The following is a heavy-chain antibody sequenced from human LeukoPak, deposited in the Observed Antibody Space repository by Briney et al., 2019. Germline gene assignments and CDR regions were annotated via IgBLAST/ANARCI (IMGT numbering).Heavy chain of an antibody. V-gene: IGHV3-73*01. CDR2: IRSTANGYAT. CDR1: GFTFSGSA. J-gene: IGHJ4*02. CDR3: TGNYYGSGSYADFDY. D-gene: IGHD3-10*01. Sequence: GGSLRLSCAASGFTFSGSALHWVRQASGKGLEWVGRIRSTANGYATAYAASVKGRFTISRDDSTHTAYLQMDSLKTEDTAVYYCTGNYYGSGSYADFDYWGQGTLVTVSS.